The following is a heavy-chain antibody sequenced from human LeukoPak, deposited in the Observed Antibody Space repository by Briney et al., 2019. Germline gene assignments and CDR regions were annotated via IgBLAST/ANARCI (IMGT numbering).Heavy chain of an antibody. D-gene: IGHD5/OR15-5a*01. J-gene: IGHJ6*02. CDR1: GGSITNYY. Sequence: SETLSLTCTVSGGSITNYYWSWIRQPPGKGLEWIGYIYYTGGTNYSPSLKSRVTISVDTSKTHFSLRLSSVTAADTAVYFCAREAAVSYMSPMDVWGQGTTVTVAS. CDR2: IYYTGGT. V-gene: IGHV4-59*01. CDR3: AREAAVSYMSPMDV.